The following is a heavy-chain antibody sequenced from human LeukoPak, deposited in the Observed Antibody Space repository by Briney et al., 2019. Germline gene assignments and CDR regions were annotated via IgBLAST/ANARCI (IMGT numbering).Heavy chain of an antibody. D-gene: IGHD3-3*01. CDR2: INHSGST. J-gene: IGHJ3*02. CDR3: ARLRLKYYDFWSGYSQGAFDI. Sequence: SETLSLTCAVYGGSFSGYYWSWIRQPPGKGLEWIGEINHSGSTNYNPSLKSRVTISVDTSKNQFSLKLSSVTAADTAVYYYARLRLKYYDFWSGYSQGAFDIWGQGTMVTVSS. V-gene: IGHV4-34*01. CDR1: GGSFSGYY.